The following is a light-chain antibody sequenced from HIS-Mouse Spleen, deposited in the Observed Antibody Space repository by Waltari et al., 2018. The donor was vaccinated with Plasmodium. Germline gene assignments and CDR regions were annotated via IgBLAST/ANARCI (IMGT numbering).Light chain of an antibody. CDR3: SSYTSSSTYV. CDR1: RSDVGGYHY. J-gene: IGLJ1*01. CDR2: DVS. Sequence: QSALTQPASVSGSPGQSITISCTGTRSDVGGYHYLSWYQQHPGKAPKLMIYDVSNRPSGVSNRFSGSKSGNTASLTISGLQAEDEADYYCSSYTSSSTYVFGTGTKVTVL. V-gene: IGLV2-14*03.